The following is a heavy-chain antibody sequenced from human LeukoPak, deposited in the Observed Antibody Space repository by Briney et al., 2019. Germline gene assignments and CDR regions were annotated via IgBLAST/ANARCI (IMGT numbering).Heavy chain of an antibody. CDR2: IYKSGNT. V-gene: IGHV4-61*02. Sequence: SQTLSLTCTVSGVSISSGSYYWSWIRQPAGKGLEWVGRIYKSGNTNYNPSLKSRVTISEDTSKNQFSLKLSSVTAADTALYYCARERSGTYWFDPWGQGTLVTVSS. CDR1: GVSISSGSYY. CDR3: ARERSGTYWFDP. D-gene: IGHD1-26*01. J-gene: IGHJ5*02.